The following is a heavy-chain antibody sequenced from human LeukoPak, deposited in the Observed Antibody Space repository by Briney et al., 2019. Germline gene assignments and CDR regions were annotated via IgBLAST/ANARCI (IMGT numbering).Heavy chain of an antibody. Sequence: SETLSLTCTVSGGSISSYYWNWIRQPPGKGLEWIGYIYENGNAYYNPSLKSRVIISVDTPKDQFSLKLTSVTAADTAVYYCARHGLRDFWSGYSYAFHIWGQGTMVTVSS. D-gene: IGHD3-3*01. J-gene: IGHJ3*02. CDR2: IYENGNA. CDR3: ARHGLRDFWSGYSYAFHI. V-gene: IGHV4-59*08. CDR1: GGSISSYY.